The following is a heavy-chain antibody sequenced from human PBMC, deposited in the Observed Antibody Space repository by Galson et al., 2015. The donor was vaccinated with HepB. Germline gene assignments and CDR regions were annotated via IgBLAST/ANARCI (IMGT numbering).Heavy chain of an antibody. J-gene: IGHJ6*02. D-gene: IGHD5-18*01. CDR2: IKSKTDGGTT. Sequence: SLRLSCAASGFTFSNAWMSWVRQAPGKGLEWVGRIKSKTDGGTTDYAAPVKGRFTISRDDSKNTLYLQMNSLKTEDTAVYYCTTDPWQTWIQLSDWYYGMDVWGQGTTVTVSS. CDR3: TTDPWQTWIQLSDWYYGMDV. V-gene: IGHV3-15*01. CDR1: GFTFSNAW.